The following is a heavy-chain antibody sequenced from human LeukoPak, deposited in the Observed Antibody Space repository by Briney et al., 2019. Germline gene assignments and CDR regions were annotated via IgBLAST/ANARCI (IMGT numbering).Heavy chain of an antibody. V-gene: IGHV3-7*01. J-gene: IGHJ5*02. CDR1: GFTFSSYW. Sequence: PGGSLRLSCAASGFTFSSYWMSWVRQAPGKGLEWVANIKQDGSEKHYVDSVKGRFTISRDNAKNSLYLQMNSLRAEDTAVFYCAKYSYGSGTSFDPWGQGTLVTVSS. D-gene: IGHD3-10*01. CDR3: AKYSYGSGTSFDP. CDR2: IKQDGSEK.